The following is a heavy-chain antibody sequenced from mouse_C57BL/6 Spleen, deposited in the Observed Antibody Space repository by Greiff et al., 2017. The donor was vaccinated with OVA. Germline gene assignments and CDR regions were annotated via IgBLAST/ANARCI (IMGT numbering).Heavy chain of an antibody. CDR2: IDPANGNT. J-gene: IGHJ2*01. CDR3: ARGIDDGYEDY. CDR1: GFNIKNTY. D-gene: IGHD2-3*01. Sequence: VQLQQSVAELVRPGASVTLSCTASGFNIKNTYMHWVKQRPEHGLEWIGTIDPANGNTTYAPQFQGKATITADTSANTAYLQLSSLTSEDTASYYCARGIDDGYEDYWGQGTTLTVSA. V-gene: IGHV14-3*01.